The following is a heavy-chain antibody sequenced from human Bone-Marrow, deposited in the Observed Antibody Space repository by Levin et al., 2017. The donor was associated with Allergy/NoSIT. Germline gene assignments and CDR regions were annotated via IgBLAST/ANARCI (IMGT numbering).Heavy chain of an antibody. D-gene: IGHD5-18*01. Sequence: GSLRLSCNVSGGTISSDSHFWGWIRQPPGTGLEWIGSMHYGGTAYYTPSLKSRVTISIDTSKNQFSLRVTSVTAADTAMYFCTRDLETAMAPYFSDSWGQGTLVSVSS. CDR3: TRDLETAMAPYFSDS. J-gene: IGHJ4*02. V-gene: IGHV4-39*07. CDR1: GGTISSDSHF. CDR2: MHYGGTA.